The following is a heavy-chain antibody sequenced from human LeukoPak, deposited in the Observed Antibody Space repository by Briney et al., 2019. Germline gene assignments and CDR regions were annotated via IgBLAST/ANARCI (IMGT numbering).Heavy chain of an antibody. Sequence: GGSLTLSCAASGFTFSDYYMSWIRQAPGKGLEWVSYISSSSPYTNYADSVKGRFTISRDNARNSLYLQMNSLRAEDTAVYYCARDRYFYYYGMDVWGQRNTGTVSS. CDR2: ISSSSPYT. V-gene: IGHV3-11*05. CDR1: GFTFSDYY. J-gene: IGHJ6*02. CDR3: ARDRYFYYYGMDV.